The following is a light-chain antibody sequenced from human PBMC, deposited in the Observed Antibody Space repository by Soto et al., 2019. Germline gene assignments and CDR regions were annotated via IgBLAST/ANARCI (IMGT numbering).Light chain of an antibody. CDR2: EVN. CDR1: SSDLGDYVY. J-gene: IGLJ2*01. Sequence: QSALTQPPSASGSPGQSVTISCTGTSSDLGDYVYVSWYQQHPGKAPKLMIYEVNQRPSGVPDRFSGSKSGNTASLTVTGLQAEDEADYYCSSYAGNNNLIFGGGTKLTVL. V-gene: IGLV2-8*01. CDR3: SSYAGNNNLI.